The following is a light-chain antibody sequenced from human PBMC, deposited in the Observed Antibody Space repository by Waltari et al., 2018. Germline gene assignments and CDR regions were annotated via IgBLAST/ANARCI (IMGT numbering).Light chain of an antibody. CDR3: CSYTTSKTWV. CDR1: NSDFGIYDF. J-gene: IGLJ3*02. CDR2: GVN. V-gene: IGLV2-14*03. Sequence: QSAPTQPPSVSGSPGQSVTISCTGSNSDFGIYDFVSWYQQHPGKAPKAIIYGVNNRPPGVSERFSGSKSGNTASLTISGLQAADEADYYCCSYTTSKTWVFGGGTRLTVL.